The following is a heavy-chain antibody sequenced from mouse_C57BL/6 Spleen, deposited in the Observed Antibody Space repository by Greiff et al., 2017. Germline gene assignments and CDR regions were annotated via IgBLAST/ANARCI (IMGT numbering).Heavy chain of an antibody. J-gene: IGHJ2*01. V-gene: IGHV1-52*01. CDR2: IDPSDSET. Sequence: QVQLQQPGAELVRPGSSVKLSCKASGYTFTSYWMHWVKQRPIQGLEWIGNIDPSDSETHYNQKFKDKATLTVDKSSSTAYMQLSSLTSKDSAVYSCARRELRYYFAYWGQGTTLTVSS. D-gene: IGHD2-4*01. CDR3: ARRELRYYFAY. CDR1: GYTFTSYW.